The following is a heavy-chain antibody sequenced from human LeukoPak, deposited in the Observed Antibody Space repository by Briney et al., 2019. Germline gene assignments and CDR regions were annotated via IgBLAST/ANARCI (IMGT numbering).Heavy chain of an antibody. D-gene: IGHD3-22*01. CDR3: AITYYYDSSGYYRGYYYYGMDV. CDR2: IYPGDSDT. Sequence: GESLKISCKGSGYSFTSYWIGWVRQMPGKGLEWMGIIYPGDSDTRYSPSFQGQVTISADKSISTAYLQWSSLKASDTAMYYCAITYYYDSSGYYRGYYYYGMDVWGQGTTVTVSS. J-gene: IGHJ6*02. V-gene: IGHV5-51*01. CDR1: GYSFTSYW.